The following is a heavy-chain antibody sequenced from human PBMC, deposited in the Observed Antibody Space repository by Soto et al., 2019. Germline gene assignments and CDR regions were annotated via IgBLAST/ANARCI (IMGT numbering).Heavy chain of an antibody. CDR2: IYYSGST. D-gene: IGHD3-3*01. V-gene: IGHV4-31*03. Sequence: QVQLQESGPGLVKPSQTLSLTCTVSGGSISSGDYYWRWIRQHPGKGLEWIGYIYYSGSTNYNPSLKSRVTISVDTSKNQFSLKLSSVTAADTAVYYCARWWSGSRQGFDPWGQGTLVTVSS. J-gene: IGHJ5*02. CDR3: ARWWSGSRQGFDP. CDR1: GGSISSGDYY.